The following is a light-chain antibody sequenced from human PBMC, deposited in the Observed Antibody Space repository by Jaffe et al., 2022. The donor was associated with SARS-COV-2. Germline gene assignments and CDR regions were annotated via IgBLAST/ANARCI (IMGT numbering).Light chain of an antibody. J-gene: IGLJ3*02. CDR2: QDS. CDR1: KLGNKY. Sequence: SFHLTQPPSVSVSPGQTASITCFGDKLGNKYICWYQQKPGQSPVLVIYQDSKRPSGIPERFSGSNSGNTATLTISGTQAMDEADYYCQAWDSSTWVFGGGTKLTVL. V-gene: IGLV3-1*01. CDR3: QAWDSSTWV.